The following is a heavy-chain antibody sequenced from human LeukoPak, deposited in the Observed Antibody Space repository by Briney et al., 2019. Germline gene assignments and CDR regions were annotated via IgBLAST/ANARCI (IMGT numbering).Heavy chain of an antibody. CDR2: ISGSGGYK. D-gene: IGHD4-17*01. CDR3: AKDTTTVTGHAFDI. J-gene: IGHJ3*02. V-gene: IGHV3-23*01. Sequence: GGSLRLSCAAAGFTFSSYGMSWVRQAPGKGLEWVSAISGSGGYKFYADSVKGRFTISRDNSRNTLYLQMNRMRAEDTAVYYCAKDTTTVTGHAFDIWGQGTMVTVSS. CDR1: GFTFSSYG.